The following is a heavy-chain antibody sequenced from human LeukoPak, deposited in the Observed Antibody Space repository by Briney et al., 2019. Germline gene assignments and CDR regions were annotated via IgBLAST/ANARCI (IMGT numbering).Heavy chain of an antibody. V-gene: IGHV1-18*01. J-gene: IGHJ6*02. CDR2: ISAYNGNT. CDR3: ARVAYYDIYYGMDV. D-gene: IGHD3-9*01. Sequence: ASVKVSCKASGGTFSSYAISWVRQAPGRGLEWMGWISAYNGNTNYAQKLQGRVTMTTDTSTSTAYMELRSLGSDDTVVYYCARVAYYDIYYGMDVWGQGTTVTVSS. CDR1: GGTFSSYA.